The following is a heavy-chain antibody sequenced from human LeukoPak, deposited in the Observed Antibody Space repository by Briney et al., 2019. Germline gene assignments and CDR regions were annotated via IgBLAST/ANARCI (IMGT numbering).Heavy chain of an antibody. CDR3: ARDRGGSGSPGAFDI. V-gene: IGHV3-30*02. D-gene: IGHD3-10*01. CDR2: IRYDGSNK. J-gene: IGHJ3*02. Sequence: GGSLRLSCAASGFTFSSYGMHWVRQASGKGLEWVAFIRYDGSNKYYADSVKGRFTISRDNSKNTLYLQMNSLRAEDTAVYYCARDRGGSGSPGAFDIWGQGTMVTVSS. CDR1: GFTFSSYG.